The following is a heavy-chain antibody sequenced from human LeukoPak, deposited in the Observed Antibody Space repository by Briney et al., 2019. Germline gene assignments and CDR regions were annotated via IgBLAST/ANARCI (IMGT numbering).Heavy chain of an antibody. V-gene: IGHV1-2*02. CDR1: GYTFTGYY. D-gene: IGHD1-26*01. Sequence: ASVKVSCKASGYTFTGYYMHWVRQAPGQGLEWMGWINPNSGGTNYAQKFQGRVTMTRDTSISTAYMELSRLRSDDTAVYYCAREGWELLTTYYFDYWGQGTLVTVSS. CDR2: INPNSGGT. CDR3: AREGWELLTTYYFDY. J-gene: IGHJ4*02.